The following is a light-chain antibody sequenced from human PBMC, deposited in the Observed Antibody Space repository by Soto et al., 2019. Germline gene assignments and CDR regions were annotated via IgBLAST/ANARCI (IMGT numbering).Light chain of an antibody. Sequence: VLMTQSPDTLYVSPGERVTLSCRASQSVSDNLAWYQQKPGQGPRLLIYGASNRAAGIPTRFSGGGSGTDFTLTISNVEPEDFAVYYCQQRSDWPWTFGQGTKVDIK. CDR2: GAS. J-gene: IGKJ1*01. CDR3: QQRSDWPWT. V-gene: IGKV3-11*01. CDR1: QSVSDN.